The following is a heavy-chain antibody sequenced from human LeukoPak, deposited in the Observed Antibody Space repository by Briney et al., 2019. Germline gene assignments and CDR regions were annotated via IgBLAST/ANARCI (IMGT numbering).Heavy chain of an antibody. J-gene: IGHJ4*02. CDR2: INHSGST. CDR1: GGSFSGYY. V-gene: IGHV4-34*01. D-gene: IGHD1-26*01. CDR3: ARLSGSGSSIDY. Sequence: PSETLSLTCAVYGGSFSGYYWSWIRQPPGKGLEWIGEINHSGSTNYNPSLKSRVTISVDTSKNQFSLKLSSVTAADTAVYYCARLSGSGSSIDYWGQGTLVTVSS.